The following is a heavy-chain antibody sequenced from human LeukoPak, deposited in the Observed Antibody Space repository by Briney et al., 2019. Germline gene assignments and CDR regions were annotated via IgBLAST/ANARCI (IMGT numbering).Heavy chain of an antibody. J-gene: IGHJ4*02. CDR3: ASQPYSSSLYYFDY. CDR1: GFTFSSYG. V-gene: IGHV3-30*02. D-gene: IGHD6-13*01. Sequence: PGGSLRLSCAASGFTFSSYGMHWVRQAPGKGLEWVAFIRYDGSNKYYADSVKGRFTISRDNAKNSLYLQMNSLRAEDTAVYYCASQPYSSSLYYFDYWGQGTLVTVSS. CDR2: IRYDGSNK.